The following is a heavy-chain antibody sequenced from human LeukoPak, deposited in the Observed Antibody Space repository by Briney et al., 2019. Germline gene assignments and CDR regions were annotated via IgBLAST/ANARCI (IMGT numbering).Heavy chain of an antibody. V-gene: IGHV3-23*01. J-gene: IGHJ4*02. Sequence: GGSLRLSCAASGFTFSSYSMNWVRQAPGKGLEWVSAISGSGGSTYYADSVKGRFTISRDNSKNTLYLQMNSLRAEDTAVYYCANRGYDFWSGLDYWGQGTLVTVSS. CDR3: ANRGYDFWSGLDY. CDR2: ISGSGGST. CDR1: GFTFSSYS. D-gene: IGHD3-3*01.